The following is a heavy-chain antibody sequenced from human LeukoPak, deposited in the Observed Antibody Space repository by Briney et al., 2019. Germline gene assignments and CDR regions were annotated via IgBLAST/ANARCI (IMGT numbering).Heavy chain of an antibody. Sequence: ASVKVSCKASGYTFTGYYMHWVRQAPGQGLEWMGWINPNSGGTNYAQKLQGRVTMTTDTSTSTAYMELRSLRSDDTAVYYCATHSGSYYVDAFDIWGQGTMVTVSS. CDR1: GYTFTGYY. CDR3: ATHSGSYYVDAFDI. V-gene: IGHV1-2*02. CDR2: INPNSGGT. D-gene: IGHD1-26*01. J-gene: IGHJ3*02.